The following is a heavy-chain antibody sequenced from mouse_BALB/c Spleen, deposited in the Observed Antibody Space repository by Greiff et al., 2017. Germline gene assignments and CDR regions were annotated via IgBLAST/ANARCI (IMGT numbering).Heavy chain of an antibody. V-gene: IGHV3-1*02. J-gene: IGHJ2*01. CDR1: GYSITSGYI. CDR3: ANYGSSYEY. Sequence: EVQLVQSGPDLVKPSQSLSLTCTVTGYSITSGYIWYWIRQSPGNKLEWMGYIHYSGSTNYNPSLKSRISITRDTSENQFFLQLNSVTTEDTATYYCANYGSSYEYWGQGTTLTVSS. D-gene: IGHD1-1*01. CDR2: IHYSGST.